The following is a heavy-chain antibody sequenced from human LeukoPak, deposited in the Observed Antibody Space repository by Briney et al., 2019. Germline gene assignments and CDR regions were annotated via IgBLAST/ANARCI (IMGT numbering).Heavy chain of an antibody. V-gene: IGHV3-7*01. CDR3: ASGSREW. J-gene: IGHJ4*02. CDR2: IKEDGSEK. Sequence: HPGGSLRLSCAASGFTFNWYWMSSVRQAPGKGLEWLANIKEDGSEKYYVDSVKGRFTISRDNAKNSLYLQMNSLRAEDTSVYYCASGSREWWGQGTLVIVSS. D-gene: IGHD3-10*01. CDR1: GFTFNWYW.